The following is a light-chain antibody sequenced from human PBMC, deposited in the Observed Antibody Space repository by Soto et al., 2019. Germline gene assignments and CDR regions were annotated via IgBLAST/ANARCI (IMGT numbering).Light chain of an antibody. Sequence: EIVLTQSPGTLSLFPGAKATLSCRASQTVSSTYLAWCQQRPGQAPRLLIYGASTRAAGIPDRFSGSGSGTDFTLTITRLEPEDSAVYFCQQYTGPPTTFGQGTRLEI. V-gene: IGKV3-20*01. J-gene: IGKJ5*01. CDR2: GAS. CDR1: QTVSSTY. CDR3: QQYTGPPTT.